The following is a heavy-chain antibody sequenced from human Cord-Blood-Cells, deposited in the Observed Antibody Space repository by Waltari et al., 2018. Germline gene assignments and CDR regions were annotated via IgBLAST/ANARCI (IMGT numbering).Heavy chain of an antibody. V-gene: IGHV3-30*18. CDR3: AKGIYDFWSGYYFDY. CDR2: ISYDGSNK. CDR1: GFTFSSHG. D-gene: IGHD3-3*01. J-gene: IGHJ4*02. Sequence: QVQLVESGGGVVQPGRSMSLSCAAAGFTFSSHGMPWVRQAPGKGLEWVAVISYDGSNKYYADSVKGRFTISRDNSKNTLYLQMNSLRAEDTAVYYCAKGIYDFWSGYYFDYWGQGTLVTVSS.